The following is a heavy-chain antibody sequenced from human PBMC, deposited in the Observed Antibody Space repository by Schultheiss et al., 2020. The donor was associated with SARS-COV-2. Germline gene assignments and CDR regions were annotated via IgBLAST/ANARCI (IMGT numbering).Heavy chain of an antibody. Sequence: SETLSLTCAVYGGSFSGYYWSWIRQPPGKGLEWIGEINHSGSTNYNPSLKSRVTISVDTSKNQFSLKLSSVTAADTAVYYCAKDKGAMVSYFDYWGQGTLVTVSS. CDR2: INHSGST. D-gene: IGHD5-18*01. V-gene: IGHV4-34*01. CDR1: GGSFSGYY. CDR3: AKDKGAMVSYFDY. J-gene: IGHJ4*02.